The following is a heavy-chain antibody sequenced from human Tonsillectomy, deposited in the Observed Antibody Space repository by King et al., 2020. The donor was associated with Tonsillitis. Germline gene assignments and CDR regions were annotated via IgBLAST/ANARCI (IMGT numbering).Heavy chain of an antibody. CDR2: IIPILGIA. V-gene: IGHV1-69*04. CDR3: ASAALGIAVAQYFQH. Sequence: QLVQSGAEVKKPGSSVKVSCKASGGTFSSYAISWVRQAPGQGLEWMGRIIPILGIANYAQKFQGRVTITADKSTSTAYMELSSLRSEDTAVYYCASAALGIAVAQYFQHWGQGTLVTVSS. CDR1: GGTFSSYA. D-gene: IGHD6-19*01. J-gene: IGHJ1*01.